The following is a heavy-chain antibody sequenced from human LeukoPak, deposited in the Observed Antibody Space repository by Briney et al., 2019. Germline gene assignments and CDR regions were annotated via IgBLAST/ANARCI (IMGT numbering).Heavy chain of an antibody. D-gene: IGHD6-13*01. CDR3: ARATSYSNYGMDV. CDR2: INSDGSST. V-gene: IGHV3-74*01. CDR1: GLTFSHHW. Sequence: GGSLRLSCAASGLTFSHHWVHWVRQVPGKGLVWVSRINSDGSSTTYAGSVKGRSTISRDNARNTLYLQMNSLRAEDTAVHYCARATSYSNYGMDVWGQGTTVTVSS. J-gene: IGHJ6*02.